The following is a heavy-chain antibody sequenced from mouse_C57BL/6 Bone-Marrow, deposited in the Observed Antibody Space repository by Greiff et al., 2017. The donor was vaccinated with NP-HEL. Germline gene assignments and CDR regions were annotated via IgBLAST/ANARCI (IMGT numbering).Heavy chain of an antibody. V-gene: IGHV1-69*01. J-gene: IGHJ2*01. CDR3: ARGDWDGDYFDY. CDR1: GYTFTSYW. CDR2: IDPSDSYT. D-gene: IGHD4-1*01. Sequence: QVQLQQPGAELVMPGASVKLSCKASGYTFTSYWMHWVKQRPGQGLEWIGEIDPSDSYTNYNQKFKGKSTLTVDKSSSTAYMQLSSLTSEDSAVYYCARGDWDGDYFDYWGQGTTLTVSP.